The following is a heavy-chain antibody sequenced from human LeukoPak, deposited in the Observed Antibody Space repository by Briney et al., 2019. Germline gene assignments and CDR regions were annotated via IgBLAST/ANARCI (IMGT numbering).Heavy chain of an antibody. CDR1: GYTFTSYD. Sequence: ASVKVSCKASGYTFTSYDINWVRQAPGQGLEWMGWMNPNSGNTGYAQTFQGRVTMTRNTSISTAYMELSSLRSEDTAVYYCARAYYYDSSDRYYYYYMDVWGKGTTVTVSS. CDR2: MNPNSGNT. CDR3: ARAYYYDSSDRYYYYYMDV. V-gene: IGHV1-8*01. D-gene: IGHD3-22*01. J-gene: IGHJ6*03.